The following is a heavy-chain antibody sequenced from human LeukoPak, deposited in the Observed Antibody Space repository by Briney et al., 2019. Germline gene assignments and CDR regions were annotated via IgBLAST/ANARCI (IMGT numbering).Heavy chain of an antibody. CDR3: ARDQKPYGSGSYYPSYYYYYGMDV. CDR1: GFTFSSYW. J-gene: IGHJ6*02. CDR2: IYHSGST. D-gene: IGHD3-10*01. Sequence: GSLRLSCAASGFTFSSYWMSWVRQPPGKGLEWIGEIYHSGSTNYNPSLKSRVTISVDKSKNQFSLKLSSVTAADTAMYYCARDQKPYGSGSYYPSYYYYYGMDVWGQGTTVTVSS. V-gene: IGHV4-4*02.